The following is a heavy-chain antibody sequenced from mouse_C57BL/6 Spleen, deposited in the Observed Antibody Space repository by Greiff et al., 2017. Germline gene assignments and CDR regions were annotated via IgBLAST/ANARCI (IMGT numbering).Heavy chain of an antibody. Sequence: VQLQQPGAELVKPGASVKMSCKASGYTFTSYWITWVKQRPGQGLEWIGDIYPGSGSTKYNEKFKSKATLPVDTSSSTAYMQLSSLTSEDSAVYYFARQDYYGSIYDYAIYYWGQVTSVSVSS. CDR3: ARQDYYGSIYDYAIYY. CDR1: GYTFTSYW. D-gene: IGHD1-1*01. J-gene: IGHJ4*01. V-gene: IGHV1-55*01. CDR2: IYPGSGST.